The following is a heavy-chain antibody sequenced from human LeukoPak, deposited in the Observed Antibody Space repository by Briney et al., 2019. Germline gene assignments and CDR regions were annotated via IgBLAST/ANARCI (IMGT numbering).Heavy chain of an antibody. CDR1: GYSFSNYW. Sequence: GESLKISCKASGYSFSNYWIGWVRQMPGKGLEWMGIIYSGDSDTRYSPSFQGQVTISADKSINTAYLQWSSLKASDTAMYYCARRVEDLGYCSSTSCSNWFDPWGQGTLVTVSS. J-gene: IGHJ5*02. CDR2: IYSGDSDT. V-gene: IGHV5-51*01. D-gene: IGHD2-2*01. CDR3: ARRVEDLGYCSSTSCSNWFDP.